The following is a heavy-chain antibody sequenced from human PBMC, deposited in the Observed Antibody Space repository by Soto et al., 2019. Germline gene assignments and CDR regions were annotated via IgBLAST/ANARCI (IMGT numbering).Heavy chain of an antibody. D-gene: IGHD2-2*01. CDR3: AKLPISSRQPDAFDI. V-gene: IGHV3-23*01. Sequence: PGGSLRLSCTASGFTFISYSMSWVRQAPWKGLESVSAISGSGVSTYYADSVKGRFTISRDNSKNTLYLQMNSLRAEDTAVYYCAKLPISSRQPDAFDIWGQVTMITVSS. CDR2: ISGSGVST. J-gene: IGHJ3*02. CDR1: GFTFISYS.